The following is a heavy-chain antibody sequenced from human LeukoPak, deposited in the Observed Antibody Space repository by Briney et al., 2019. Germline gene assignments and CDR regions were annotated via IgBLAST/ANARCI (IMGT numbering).Heavy chain of an antibody. CDR3: AKVYLSQSPFDY. Sequence: GGSLRLSCAASGVTFSSYGMHWVRQAPGKGLEWVAFIRYDGSNKYYADPVKGRFTISRDNSKNTLYLQMNSLRAEDTAVYYCAKVYLSQSPFDYWGQGTLVTVSS. CDR2: IRYDGSNK. J-gene: IGHJ4*02. CDR1: GVTFSSYG. V-gene: IGHV3-30*02. D-gene: IGHD2-21*01.